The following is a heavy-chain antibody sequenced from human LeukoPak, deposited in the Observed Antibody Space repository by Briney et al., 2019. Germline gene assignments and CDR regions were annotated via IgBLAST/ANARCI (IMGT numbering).Heavy chain of an antibody. CDR1: GYTFTSYY. CDR2: INPSGGST. D-gene: IGHD4-23*01. Sequence: ASVKVSCKASGYTFTSYYMHWVRQAPGQGLEWMGIINPSGGSTSCAQKFQGRVTMTRDTSTSTVYMELSSLRSEDTAVYYCARGRGDDYGGNWNAFDIWGQGTMVTVSS. J-gene: IGHJ3*02. CDR3: ARGRGDDYGGNWNAFDI. V-gene: IGHV1-46*01.